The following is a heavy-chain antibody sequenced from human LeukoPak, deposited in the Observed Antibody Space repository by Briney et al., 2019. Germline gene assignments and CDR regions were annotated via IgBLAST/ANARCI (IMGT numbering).Heavy chain of an antibody. D-gene: IGHD3-3*01. CDR2: IYSSGNT. CDR1: CGFLSSYY. J-gene: IGHJ4*02. Sequence: SETLSLTCTVSCGFLSSYYWNWIRQTPGKGLEWIGSIYSSGNTNYNPSLKSRVTISVDTSKNQFSLMLASVTAADTAVYYCARGVVITGLDYWGQGTLVTVSS. V-gene: IGHV4-59*01. CDR3: ARGVVITGLDY.